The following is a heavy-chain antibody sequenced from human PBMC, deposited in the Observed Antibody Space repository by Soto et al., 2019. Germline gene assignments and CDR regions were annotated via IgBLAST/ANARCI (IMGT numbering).Heavy chain of an antibody. CDR3: AKDRWNSGSYWGWFDP. CDR2: ISDDGGNK. D-gene: IGHD3-10*01. Sequence: QVQLVESGGGAVQPGRSLRLSCAASGFTFRSYGMHWFRQAPGKVLEWVASISDDGGNKYYVYTVKGRFTSSRDNSKSTLYLQLNSLRAEDTAVYYCAKDRWNSGSYWGWFDPWGQGTLVTVSS. CDR1: GFTFRSYG. V-gene: IGHV3-30*18. J-gene: IGHJ5*02.